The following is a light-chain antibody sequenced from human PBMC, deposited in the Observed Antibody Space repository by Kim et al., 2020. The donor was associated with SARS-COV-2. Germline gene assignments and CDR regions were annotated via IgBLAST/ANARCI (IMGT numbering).Light chain of an antibody. Sequence: GQSITFSCTGSSSDVGGYNYVSWYQQHPGKAPKLMIYDVNKRPSGVSDRFSGSKSGNTASLSISGLQAEDEADYYCSSYTTISTWMFGGGTKVTVL. J-gene: IGLJ3*02. CDR3: SSYTTISTWM. CDR1: SSDVGGYNY. CDR2: DVN. V-gene: IGLV2-14*04.